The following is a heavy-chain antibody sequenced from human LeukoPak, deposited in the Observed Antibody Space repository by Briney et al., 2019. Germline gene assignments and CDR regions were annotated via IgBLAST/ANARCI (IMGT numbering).Heavy chain of an antibody. CDR2: IYTSGST. V-gene: IGHV4-61*02. Sequence: SSETLSLTCTVSGDSISSGSYYWSWIRQPAGKGLEWIGRIYTSGSTNYNPSLKSRVTISVDTSKNQFSLKLSSVTAADTAVYYCAREFQLLWFGELSFYFDYWGQGTLVTVSS. J-gene: IGHJ4*02. D-gene: IGHD3-10*01. CDR3: AREFQLLWFGELSFYFDY. CDR1: GDSISSGSYY.